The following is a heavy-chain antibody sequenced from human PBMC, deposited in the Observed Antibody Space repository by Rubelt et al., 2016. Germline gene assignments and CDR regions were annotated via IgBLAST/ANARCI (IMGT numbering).Heavy chain of an antibody. V-gene: IGHV3-NL1*01. CDR2: IYSDGSS. Sequence: QVQLVESGGGVVQPGRSLRLSCAASGFTFSSYGMHWVRQAPGKGLEWVSVIYSDGSSHYADSVKGRFTIFRDNSENTLYLQMNSLRVEDTAVYYCARGRYITSSYYFDQWGQGSLVTVSS. CDR1: GFTFSSYG. J-gene: IGHJ4*02. CDR3: ARGRYITSSYYFDQ. D-gene: IGHD6-6*01.